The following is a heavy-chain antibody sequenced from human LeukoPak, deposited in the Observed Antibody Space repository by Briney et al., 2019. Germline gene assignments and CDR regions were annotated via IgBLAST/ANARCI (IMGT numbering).Heavy chain of an antibody. CDR1: GFTFSNSC. CDR2: IRQDGSEE. CDR3: ARDRSISGVVTLDY. J-gene: IGHJ4*02. V-gene: IGHV3-7*01. Sequence: GGSLRLSCAASGFTFSNSCMTWVRQAPGKGLEWVANIRQDGSEETYVDSVRGRFTISRDNAKNSPYLQMNTLRAEDTAMYYCARDRSISGVVTLDYWGQGALVTVSS. D-gene: IGHD3-3*01.